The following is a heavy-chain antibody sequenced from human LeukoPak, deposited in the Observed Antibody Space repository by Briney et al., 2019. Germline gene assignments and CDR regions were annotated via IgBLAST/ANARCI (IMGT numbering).Heavy chain of an antibody. D-gene: IGHD3-3*01. Sequence: SETLSLTFAVYGGSFSGYYWSWIRQPPGKGLEWIGEINHSGSTNYNPSLKSRVTISVDTSKNQFSLKLSSVTAADTAVYYCARGRDYDFWSGYYHYFDYWGQGTLVTVSS. CDR1: GGSFSGYY. J-gene: IGHJ4*02. V-gene: IGHV4-34*01. CDR2: INHSGST. CDR3: ARGRDYDFWSGYYHYFDY.